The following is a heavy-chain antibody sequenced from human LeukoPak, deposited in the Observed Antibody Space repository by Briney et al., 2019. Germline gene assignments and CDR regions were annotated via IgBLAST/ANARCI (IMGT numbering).Heavy chain of an antibody. V-gene: IGHV4-31*03. CDR2: IYYSGST. J-gene: IGHJ4*02. CDR1: GGSISSNGYY. Sequence: SETLSLTCTVSGGSISSNGYYWSWIRQHPGKGLEWIGYIYYSGSTFYNPSLKSRVTISVDTSKNQFSLNLSSVTAADTAVYYCARGELQLWSFDYWGQGTLVTVSS. D-gene: IGHD5-18*01. CDR3: ARGELQLWSFDY.